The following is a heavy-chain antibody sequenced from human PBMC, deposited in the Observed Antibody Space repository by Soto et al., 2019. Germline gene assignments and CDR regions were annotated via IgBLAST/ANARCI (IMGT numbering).Heavy chain of an antibody. CDR3: AKDISAHSRTGFDY. V-gene: IGHV3-9*01. CDR1: GFTFDDYA. Sequence: PGGSLRLSCAASGFTFDDYAMHWVRQAPGKGLEWVSGISLNSGSIGYADSVKGRFTISRDNAKNSLYLQMNSLRAEDTALYYCAKDISAHSRTGFDYWGQGTLVTVSS. CDR2: ISLNSGSI. J-gene: IGHJ4*02. D-gene: IGHD3-10*01.